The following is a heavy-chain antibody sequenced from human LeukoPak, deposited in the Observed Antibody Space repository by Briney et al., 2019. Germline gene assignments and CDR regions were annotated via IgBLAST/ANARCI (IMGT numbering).Heavy chain of an antibody. CDR2: IYTRGST. V-gene: IGHV4-4*07. Sequence: PSETLSLTCTVSGGSINNYYWSWIRQPAGKGLEWIGRIYTRGSTNYNPSLKSRVTMSVDTSKNQFSLKLSSVTAADTAVYYCARGRYCSADICSGGNAFDIWGQGTMVSVSS. CDR3: ARGRYCSADICSGGNAFDI. D-gene: IGHD2-15*01. J-gene: IGHJ3*02. CDR1: GGSINNYY.